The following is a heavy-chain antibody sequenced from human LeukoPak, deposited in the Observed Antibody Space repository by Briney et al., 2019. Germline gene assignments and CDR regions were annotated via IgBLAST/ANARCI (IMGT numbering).Heavy chain of an antibody. J-gene: IGHJ5*02. Sequence: SETLSLTCTVSGGSTSSYYWGWIRQPPGKGLEWIGSMYYSGSTYYNPSLKSRVTISINTSKNQFSLKLTSVTAADTAVYYCARGPDSSAWFDPWGQGTLVTVSS. CDR2: MYYSGST. V-gene: IGHV4-39*07. CDR1: GGSTSSYY. CDR3: ARGPDSSAWFDP. D-gene: IGHD6-19*01.